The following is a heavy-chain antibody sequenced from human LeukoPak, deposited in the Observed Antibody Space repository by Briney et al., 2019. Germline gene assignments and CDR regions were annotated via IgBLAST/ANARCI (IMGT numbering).Heavy chain of an antibody. CDR1: GGSISSSNW. D-gene: IGHD3-10*01. J-gene: IGHJ6*02. Sequence: PSETLSLTCAVSGGSISSSNWWSWVRQAPGKGLEWIGEISHSGSTNYNPSLKSRVTISLDKSNNQFSLKLSSVTAADTAVYYCARVYLQNYYGSTQCTDVWGQGTTVTVSS. CDR3: ARVYLQNYYGSTQCTDV. V-gene: IGHV4-4*02. CDR2: ISHSGST.